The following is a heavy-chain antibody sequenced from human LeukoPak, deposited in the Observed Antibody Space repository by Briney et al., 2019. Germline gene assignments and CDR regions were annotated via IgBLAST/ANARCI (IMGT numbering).Heavy chain of an antibody. Sequence: PSQTLSLTCTVSGGSISGGDYYCRWIRQPPGKGLGLIGYIYYSGSTYYNPSLTSRATTSVDTYKNQFSLKLSSTTAADTAVYYCARDQGDYGTDYWGQGTLVTVSS. CDR2: IYYSGST. V-gene: IGHV4-30-4*01. CDR3: ARDQGDYGTDY. J-gene: IGHJ4*02. CDR1: GGSISGGDYY. D-gene: IGHD4-17*01.